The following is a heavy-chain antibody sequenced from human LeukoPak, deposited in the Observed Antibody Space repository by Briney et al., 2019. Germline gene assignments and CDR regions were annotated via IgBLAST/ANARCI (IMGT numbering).Heavy chain of an antibody. CDR1: GGSISSYY. CDR2: IYYSGSTNYNTT. D-gene: IGHD2-15*01. Sequence: KSSETLSLTCTVSGGSISSYYWSWIRQPPGKGLEWIGYIYYSGSTNYNTTNYNPSLKSRVTISVDTSKNQFSLKLSSVTAADTAVYYCARGHCSGGSCPNDAFDIWGQGTMVTVSS. CDR3: ARGHCSGGSCPNDAFDI. J-gene: IGHJ3*02. V-gene: IGHV4-59*08.